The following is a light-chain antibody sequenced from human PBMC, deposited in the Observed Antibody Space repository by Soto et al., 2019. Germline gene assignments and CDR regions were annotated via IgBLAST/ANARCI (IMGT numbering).Light chain of an antibody. CDR2: SAS. V-gene: IGKV1-6*01. CDR3: LQDHNYPRT. Sequence: AIQMTQSPSSLSAFVGDRVTITCRASQDIRNELGWYQQKPGKAPKILIYSASTLHPGVPSRFSGSGSGTHFTLTISSLQPEDFATYYCLQDHNYPRTFGQGTRVEIK. J-gene: IGKJ1*01. CDR1: QDIRNE.